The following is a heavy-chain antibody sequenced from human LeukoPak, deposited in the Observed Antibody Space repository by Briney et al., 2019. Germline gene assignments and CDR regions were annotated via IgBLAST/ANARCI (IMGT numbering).Heavy chain of an antibody. V-gene: IGHV1-2*02. CDR2: INPNSGGT. Sequence: ASVKVSCKASGYTFTGYYMHWVRQAPGQGLEWMGWINPNSGGTKYAQKFQGRVTMTRATSISTAYMELSRLRSDDTAVYYCAGGQWELGSGFDYWGRGTLVTVSS. D-gene: IGHD1-26*01. CDR1: GYTFTGYY. J-gene: IGHJ4*02. CDR3: AGGQWELGSGFDY.